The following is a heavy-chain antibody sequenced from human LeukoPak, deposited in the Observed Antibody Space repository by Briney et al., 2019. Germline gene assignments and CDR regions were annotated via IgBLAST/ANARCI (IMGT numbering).Heavy chain of an antibody. CDR1: GGSISSYY. D-gene: IGHD4-17*01. CDR3: ARDLNPYGGYLSRGNWFDP. J-gene: IGHJ5*02. V-gene: IGHV4-4*07. Sequence: SETLSLTCTVSGGSISSYYWSWIRQPAGKGLEWIGRIYTSGSTNYNPSLKSRVTMSVDTSKNQFSLKLSSVTAADTAVYYCARDLNPYGGYLSRGNWFDPWGQGTLVTVSS. CDR2: IYTSGST.